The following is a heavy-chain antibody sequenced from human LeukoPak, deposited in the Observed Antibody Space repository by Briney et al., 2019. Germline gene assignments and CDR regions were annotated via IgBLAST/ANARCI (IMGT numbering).Heavy chain of an antibody. J-gene: IGHJ3*02. V-gene: IGHV3-74*01. CDR1: GFTFSSYW. Sequence: GGSLRLSCAASGFTFSSYWMHWVRQAPGKGLVWVSRINSDGCSTSYADAVKGRFTISRDNAKNTLYLQMNSLRAEDTAVYYCARGYGSGSYHDAFDMWGQGTMVTVSS. CDR3: ARGYGSGSYHDAFDM. CDR2: INSDGCST. D-gene: IGHD3-10*01.